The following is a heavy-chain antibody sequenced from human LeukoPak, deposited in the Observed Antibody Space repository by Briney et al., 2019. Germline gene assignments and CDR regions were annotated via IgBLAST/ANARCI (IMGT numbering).Heavy chain of an antibody. Sequence: SETLSLTCTVSGGSISSSSYYWGWIRQPPGKGLEWIGSIYYSGSTYYNPSLKSRVTISVDTSKNQFSLKLSSVTAADTAVYYCARDRGSSGWDIYYYYYMDVWGKGTTVTVSS. D-gene: IGHD6-19*01. CDR3: ARDRGSSGWDIYYYYYMDV. CDR1: GGSISSSSYY. J-gene: IGHJ6*03. CDR2: IYYSGST. V-gene: IGHV4-39*02.